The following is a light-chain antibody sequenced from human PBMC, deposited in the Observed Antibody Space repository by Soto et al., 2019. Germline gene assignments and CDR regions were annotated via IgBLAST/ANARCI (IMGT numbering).Light chain of an antibody. V-gene: IGKV3-15*01. J-gene: IGKJ1*01. CDR1: QSVSTN. CDR2: DAS. Sequence: EMGMTQSAATLSVSPGERATVSVRASQSVSTNLAWYQQKPGQAPRLLIYDASTRATGIPARFSGSGSGTDFTLTITGLQYEDFAVYYCQQYNNWPQTFGHGTKVDIK. CDR3: QQYNNWPQT.